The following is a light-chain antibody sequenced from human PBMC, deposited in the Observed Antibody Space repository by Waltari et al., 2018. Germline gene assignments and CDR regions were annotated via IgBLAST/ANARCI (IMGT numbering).Light chain of an antibody. J-gene: IGKJ1*01. Sequence: EFVLTQSPVTLSLSPGERATLSCRASQSASDIYLAWYQQKVGKPPRLLIYGASNRAPGIPGRFSGRGSGTDFTLTISRLEPEDFAVYYCQHLGTSWTFGQGTKVEIK. CDR2: GAS. CDR3: QHLGTSWT. V-gene: IGKV3-20*01. CDR1: QSASDIY.